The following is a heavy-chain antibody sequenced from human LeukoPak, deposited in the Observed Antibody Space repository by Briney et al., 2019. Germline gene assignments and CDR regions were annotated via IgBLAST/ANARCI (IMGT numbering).Heavy chain of an antibody. V-gene: IGHV4-34*01. Sequence: PSETLSLTCAVYGGSFSGYYWSWIRQPPGKGLEWIGEINHSGSTNYNPSLKSRVTISVGTSKNQFSLKLSSVTAADTAVYYCARAGRYFDWLRGHDAFDIWGQGTMVTVSS. CDR2: INHSGST. J-gene: IGHJ3*02. CDR3: ARAGRYFDWLRGHDAFDI. D-gene: IGHD3-9*01. CDR1: GGSFSGYY.